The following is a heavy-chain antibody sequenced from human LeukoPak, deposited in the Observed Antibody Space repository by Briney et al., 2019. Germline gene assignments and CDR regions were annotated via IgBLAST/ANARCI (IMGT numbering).Heavy chain of an antibody. CDR1: GFTFSSYA. CDR2: ISGSGGST. J-gene: IGHJ4*02. V-gene: IGHV3-23*01. CDR3: AKEGGLKARSRDYFDY. D-gene: IGHD3-16*01. Sequence: PGGSLRLSCAASGFTFSSYAMSWVRQAPGKGLEWVSAISGSGGSTYYAYSVKGRFTISRDNSKNTLSLQMNSLRAEDTALYYCAKEGGLKARSRDYFDYWGQGTLVTVSS.